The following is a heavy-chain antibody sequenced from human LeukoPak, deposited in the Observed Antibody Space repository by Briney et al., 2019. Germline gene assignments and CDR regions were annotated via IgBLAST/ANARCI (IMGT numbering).Heavy chain of an antibody. D-gene: IGHD6-19*01. CDR3: ARPVAGTEGFDY. J-gene: IGHJ4*02. V-gene: IGHV4-39*01. CDR2: IYYSGST. CDR1: DGSISSSSYY. Sequence: SETLSLTCTVSDGSISSSSYYWGWIRQPPGKGLEWIGSIYYSGSTYYNPSLKSRVTISVDTSKNQFSLKLSSVTAADTAVYYCARPVAGTEGFDYWGQGTLVTVSS.